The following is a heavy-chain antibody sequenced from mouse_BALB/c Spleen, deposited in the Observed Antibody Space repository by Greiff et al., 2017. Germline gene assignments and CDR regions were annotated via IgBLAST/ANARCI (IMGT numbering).Heavy chain of an antibody. Sequence: ESGPGLVKPSQSLSLTCSVTGYSITSGYYWNWIRQFPGNKLEWMGYISYDGSNNYNPSLKNRISITRDTSKNQFFLKLNSVTTEDTATYYCARGWLLRAMDYWGQGTSVTVSS. CDR2: ISYDGSN. CDR3: ARGWLLRAMDY. D-gene: IGHD2-3*01. V-gene: IGHV3-6*02. J-gene: IGHJ4*01. CDR1: GYSITSGYY.